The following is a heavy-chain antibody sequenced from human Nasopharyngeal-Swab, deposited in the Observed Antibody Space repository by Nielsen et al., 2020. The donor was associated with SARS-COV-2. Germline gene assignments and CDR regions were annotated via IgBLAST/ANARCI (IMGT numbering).Heavy chain of an antibody. CDR3: AKPFWSGYYSGDSFDF. J-gene: IGHJ3*01. Sequence: WMRQSPGKGLEWVSLISGDGDSASYRDSVKGRFTISRENNKNSLYLQMNSLTVEDTALYYCAKPFWSGYYSGDSFDFWGQGTMVTVSS. V-gene: IGHV3-43*02. D-gene: IGHD3-3*01. CDR2: ISGDGDSA.